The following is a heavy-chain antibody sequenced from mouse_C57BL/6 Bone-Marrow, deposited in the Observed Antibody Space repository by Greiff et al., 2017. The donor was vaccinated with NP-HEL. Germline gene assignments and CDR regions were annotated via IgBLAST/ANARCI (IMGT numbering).Heavy chain of an antibody. J-gene: IGHJ4*01. Sequence: EVKLVESGGGLVKPGGSLKLSCAASGFTFSSYAMSWVRQTPEKRLEWVATISDGGSYTYYPDNVKGRFTISRDNAKNNLYLQMSHLKSEDTAMYYCARAGDYDGYAMDYWGQGTSVTVSS. D-gene: IGHD2-4*01. CDR2: ISDGGSYT. V-gene: IGHV5-4*03. CDR1: GFTFSSYA. CDR3: ARAGDYDGYAMDY.